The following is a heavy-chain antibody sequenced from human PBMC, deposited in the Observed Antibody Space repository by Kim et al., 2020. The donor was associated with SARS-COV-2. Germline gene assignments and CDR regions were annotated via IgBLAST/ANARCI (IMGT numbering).Heavy chain of an antibody. CDR3: ARHGPDTAMLTPPPRAHRSSP. J-gene: IGHJ5*02. V-gene: IGHV4-39*01. D-gene: IGHD5-18*01. CDR2: IYYSGST. Sequence: LEWIGSIYYSGSTYYKTSLKSRVTISVDTFKNQFSLKLTSVTAADTAVYYCARHGPDTAMLTPPPRAHRSSPWR.